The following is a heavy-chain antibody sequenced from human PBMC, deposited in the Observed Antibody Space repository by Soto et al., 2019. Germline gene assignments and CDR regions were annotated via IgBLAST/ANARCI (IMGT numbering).Heavy chain of an antibody. J-gene: IGHJ6*02. V-gene: IGHV3-33*01. CDR1: GFTFSSYG. CDR3: AREGGIFV. Sequence: GGSLRLSCAASGFTFSSYGMHWVRQAPGKGLEWVAVIWYDGSNKYYADSVKGRFTLSRDNSKNTLYLQMNSLRAADTAVYYYAREGGIFVWGQGTKVTVSS. CDR2: IWYDGSNK. D-gene: IGHD3-9*01.